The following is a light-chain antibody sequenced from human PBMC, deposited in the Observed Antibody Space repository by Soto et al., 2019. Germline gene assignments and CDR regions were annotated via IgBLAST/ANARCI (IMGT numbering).Light chain of an antibody. CDR2: STN. CDR1: SGSVSTRYS. J-gene: IGLJ3*02. V-gene: IGLV8-61*01. Sequence: QAVVTQEPSLSVSPGGTVTLTCALSSGSVSTRYSPSWYQQTPGQAPRTLIYSTNTRPSGVPDRFSGSILGNKAALTITGAQADDESEYYCVLYLGSGIWVFGGGTKLTVL. CDR3: VLYLGSGIWV.